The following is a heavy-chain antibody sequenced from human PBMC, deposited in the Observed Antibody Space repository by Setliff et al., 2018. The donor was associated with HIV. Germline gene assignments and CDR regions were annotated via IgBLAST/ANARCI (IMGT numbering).Heavy chain of an antibody. V-gene: IGHV1-3*01. CDR2: INAGNGNT. Sequence: ASVKVSCKASGYAFTSYAMHWVRQAPGQRLEWMGWINAGNGNTKYSQKFQGRVTITRDTSASTAYMELSSLRSEDTAVYYCARAERWPMGRYFDYWGQGTLVTVSS. J-gene: IGHJ4*02. CDR3: ARAERWPMGRYFDY. D-gene: IGHD1-1*01. CDR1: GYAFTSYA.